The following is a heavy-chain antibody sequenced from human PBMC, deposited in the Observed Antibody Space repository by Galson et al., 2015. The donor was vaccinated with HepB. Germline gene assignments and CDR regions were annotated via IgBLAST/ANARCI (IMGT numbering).Heavy chain of an antibody. D-gene: IGHD3-3*01. J-gene: IGHJ6*03. Sequence: SLRLSCAASGFTFSSYGMHWVRQAPGKGLEWVAVISYDGSNKYYADSVKGRFTISRDNSKNTLYLQMNSLRAEDTAVYYCAKGYNDFWSGYYGMDVWGKGTTVTVSS. CDR2: ISYDGSNK. CDR1: GFTFSSYG. CDR3: AKGYNDFWSGYYGMDV. V-gene: IGHV3-30*18.